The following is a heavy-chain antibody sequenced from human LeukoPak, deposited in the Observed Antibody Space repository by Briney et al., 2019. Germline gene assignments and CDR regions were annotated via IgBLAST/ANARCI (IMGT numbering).Heavy chain of an antibody. Sequence: APVKVSCKASGYTFTSYYMHWVRQAPGQGLEWMGIINPSGGSTSYAQKFQGRVTMTRDMSTSTVYMELSSLRSEDTAVYYCARDTGAVYGFDYWGPGTLVTVSS. CDR2: INPSGGST. J-gene: IGHJ4*02. V-gene: IGHV1-46*01. CDR3: ARDTGAVYGFDY. D-gene: IGHD3-10*01. CDR1: GYTFTSYY.